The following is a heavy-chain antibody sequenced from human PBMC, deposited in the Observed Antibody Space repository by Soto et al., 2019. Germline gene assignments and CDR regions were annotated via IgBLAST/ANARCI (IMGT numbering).Heavy chain of an antibody. CDR3: AKDPDRVAVIAAAGPEFDY. CDR2: ISGSGGST. D-gene: IGHD6-13*01. J-gene: IGHJ4*02. V-gene: IGHV3-23*01. CDR1: GFTFSSYA. Sequence: GGSLRLSCAASGFTFSSYAMSWVRQAPGKGLEWVSAISGSGGSTYYADSVKGRFTISRDNSKNTLYLQMNSLRAEDTAVYYCAKDPDRVAVIAAAGPEFDYWGQGTLVTGSS.